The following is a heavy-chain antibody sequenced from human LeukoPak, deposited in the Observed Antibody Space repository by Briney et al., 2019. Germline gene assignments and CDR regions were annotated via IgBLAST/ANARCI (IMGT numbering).Heavy chain of an antibody. CDR2: IYYSGST. CDR1: GGSISSYY. CDR3: ARDLGGTIVVVPASSAFDI. Sequence: PSETLSLTCTVSGGSISSYYWSWIRQPPGKGLEWIGYIYYSGSTNYNPSLKSRVTISVDTSKNQFSLNLTSVTAADTAIYYCARDLGGTIVVVPASSAFDIWGQGTMVTVSS. V-gene: IGHV4-59*12. J-gene: IGHJ3*02. D-gene: IGHD2-2*01.